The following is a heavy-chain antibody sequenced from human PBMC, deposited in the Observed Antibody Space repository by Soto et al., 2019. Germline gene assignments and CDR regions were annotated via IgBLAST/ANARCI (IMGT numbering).Heavy chain of an antibody. Sequence: EVQVVESGGGLVQPGGSLRLSCAASGFTFSSNSMNWVSQAPGKGLEWISYISSSSSTIYADSVKGRFTISRDNAKNSLYLQINSAGDDQTAVYYCARVIWSGHLNSHLWGQGTLVTVAS. J-gene: IGHJ5*02. CDR1: GFTFSSNS. CDR3: ARVIWSGHLNSHL. D-gene: IGHD3-3*01. V-gene: IGHV3-48*02. CDR2: ISSSSSTI.